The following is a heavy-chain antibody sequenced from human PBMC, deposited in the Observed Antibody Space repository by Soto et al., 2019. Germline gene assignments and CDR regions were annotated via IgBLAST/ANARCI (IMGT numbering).Heavy chain of an antibody. Sequence: GGSLRLSCAASGFTFSNAWINWVRQAPGKGLEWVSTVRGVDTSTYYADSVKGRFTISRDNSMNTLFLDMSSLRAEDTAIYYCAKGGYASPFDYWGLGTLVTVSS. CDR1: GFTFSNAW. CDR3: AKGGYASPFDY. V-gene: IGHV3-23*01. D-gene: IGHD1-1*01. J-gene: IGHJ4*02. CDR2: VRGVDTST.